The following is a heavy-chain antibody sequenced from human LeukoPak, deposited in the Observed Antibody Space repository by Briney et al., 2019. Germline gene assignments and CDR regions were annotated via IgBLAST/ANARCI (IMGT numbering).Heavy chain of an antibody. D-gene: IGHD3-22*01. J-gene: IGHJ4*02. CDR1: GGSIDSYY. CDR2: IYYSGST. Sequence: SETLSLTCTISGGSIDSYYWSWIRQPPGKGLEWIGYIYYSGSTNYNPSLKSRVTISVDTSKNQFSLKLSSVTAADTAVYYCARLGGNHGSGYYYFDYWGQGTLVTVSS. V-gene: IGHV4-59*08. CDR3: ARLGGNHGSGYYYFDY.